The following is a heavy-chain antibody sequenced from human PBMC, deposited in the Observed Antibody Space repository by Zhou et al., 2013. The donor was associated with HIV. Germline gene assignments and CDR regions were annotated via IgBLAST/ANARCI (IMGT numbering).Heavy chain of an antibody. D-gene: IGHD3-10*01. CDR3: ARASGYYGSGSYWDFDY. CDR1: GYTFTNYG. CDR2: ISAYNGNT. J-gene: IGHJ4*02. V-gene: IGHV1-18*01. Sequence: QVQLVQSGAEVKKPGASVKVSCKASGYTFTNYGISWVRQAPGQGVEWLGWISAYNGNTNYAQKIQGRVTMTTDTSTSTAYMDLRSLRSDDTAVYYCARASGYYGSGSYWDFDYWGQGTLVTVSS.